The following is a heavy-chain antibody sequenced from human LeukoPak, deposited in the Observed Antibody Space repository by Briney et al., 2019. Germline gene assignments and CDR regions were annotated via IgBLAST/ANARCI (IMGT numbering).Heavy chain of an antibody. CDR2: ISSSSSYI. Sequence: GGSLRLSCAASGFTFNSYEMNWVRQAPGRGLEWVSSISSSSSYIYYADSVKGRFTISRDNAKNSLYLQMNSLRAEDTAVYYCAMSTYYYGSGSYYNSYAFDIWGQGTMVTVSS. J-gene: IGHJ3*02. V-gene: IGHV3-21*04. CDR3: AMSTYYYGSGSYYNSYAFDI. D-gene: IGHD3-10*01. CDR1: GFTFNSYE.